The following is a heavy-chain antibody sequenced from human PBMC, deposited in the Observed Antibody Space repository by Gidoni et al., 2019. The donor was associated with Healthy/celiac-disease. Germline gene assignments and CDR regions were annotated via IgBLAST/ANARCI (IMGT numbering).Heavy chain of an antibody. CDR2: ISSSSSTI. CDR3: ARDPHSSSWYGDFDY. CDR1: GVIFSSYS. D-gene: IGHD6-13*01. J-gene: IGHJ4*02. Sequence: EVQLVEAGGGWVQPGGSLRLSCAASGVIFSSYSMNWFRQAPGKGLEWFSYISSSSSTIYYVDSVKGRFTISRDNAKNSLYLQMNSLRDEDTAVYYCARDPHSSSWYGDFDYWGQGTLVPVSS. V-gene: IGHV3-48*02.